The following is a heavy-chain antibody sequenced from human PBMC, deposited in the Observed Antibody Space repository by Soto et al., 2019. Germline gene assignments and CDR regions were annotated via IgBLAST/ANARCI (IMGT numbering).Heavy chain of an antibody. CDR3: ARSQGSSTSLEIYYYYYYGMDV. Sequence: SVKVSFTASGGTFSSYAISWVRQAPGQGLEWMGGIIPISGTPNYAQKFQGRVTITADESTSTAYMELSSLRSEDTAVYYCARSQGSSTSLEIYYYYYYGMDVWGQGTTVTVSS. CDR1: GGTFSSYA. J-gene: IGHJ6*02. V-gene: IGHV1-69*13. D-gene: IGHD2-2*01. CDR2: IIPISGTP.